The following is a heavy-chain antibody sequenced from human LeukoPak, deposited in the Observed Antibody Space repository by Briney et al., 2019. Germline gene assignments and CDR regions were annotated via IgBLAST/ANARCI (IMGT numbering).Heavy chain of an antibody. Sequence: SETLSLTCSVSGGSISSESYFWGGIRQSRGKGLEWIGNALYSGRAYYNPSLKSRVTISVDTSKSQFSLKVTSAIAADTAVYYCAGSFGAATGSLDYWGEGILVTVSS. D-gene: IGHD3-16*01. CDR1: GGSISSESYF. CDR3: AGSFGAATGSLDY. J-gene: IGHJ4*02. CDR2: ALYSGRA. V-gene: IGHV4-39*01.